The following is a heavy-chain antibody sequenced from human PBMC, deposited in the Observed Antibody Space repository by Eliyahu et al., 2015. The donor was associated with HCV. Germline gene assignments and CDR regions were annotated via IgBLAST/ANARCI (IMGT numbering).Heavy chain of an antibody. D-gene: IGHD6-19*01. V-gene: IGHV3-64*02. CDR3: AREGGSSGRCGYFDF. Sequence: EVQLVESGEDLVQPGGSLRLSCAASGFSFSSYVMHWVRQAPGKGPEYVAAISNNGDSTHYAESVKGRFTISRDNSKNTLYLQMDSLRAEDMAVYYCAREGGSSGRCGYFDFWGQGTPVTVSS. J-gene: IGHJ4*02. CDR2: ISNNGDST. CDR1: GFSFSSYV.